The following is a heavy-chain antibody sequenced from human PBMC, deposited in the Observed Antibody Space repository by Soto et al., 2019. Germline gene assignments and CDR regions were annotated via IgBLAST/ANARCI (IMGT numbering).Heavy chain of an antibody. CDR1: GYTFTSYY. CDR2: INPSGGST. J-gene: IGHJ4*02. D-gene: IGHD3-10*01. CDR3: AKKVNSGPGSQYFDY. V-gene: IGHV1-46*01. Sequence: SCKASGYTFTSYYMHWVRQAPGQGLEWMGIINPSGGSTSYAQKFQGRVTMTRDTSTSTVYMELSSLRSEDTAIYYCAKKVNSGPGSQYFDYWGQGTLVTVSS.